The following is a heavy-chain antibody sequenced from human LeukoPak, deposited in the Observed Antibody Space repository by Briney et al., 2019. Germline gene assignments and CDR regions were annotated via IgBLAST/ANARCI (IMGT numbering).Heavy chain of an antibody. CDR1: GGSISSYY. J-gene: IGHJ4*02. V-gene: IGHV4-59*01. Sequence: SETLSLTCTVSGGSISSYYWSWIRQPPGKGLEWIGYIYYSGSTNYNPSLKSRVTISVDPSKNQFSLKLSSVTAADTAVYYCARGGYDSSGYYYVDYWGQGTLVTVSS. CDR3: ARGGYDSSGYYYVDY. D-gene: IGHD3-22*01. CDR2: IYYSGST.